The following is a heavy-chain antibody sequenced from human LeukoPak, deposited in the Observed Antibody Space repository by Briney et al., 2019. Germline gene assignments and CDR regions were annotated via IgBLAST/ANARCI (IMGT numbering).Heavy chain of an antibody. CDR2: INSDGSST. CDR1: GFTFSSYW. Sequence: PGGSLRLSCAASGFTFSSYWMHWVRQAPGKGLVWVSRINSDGSSTSYADSVKGRFTISRDNSKNTLYLQMNSLRAEDTAVYYCAKDPRWVGIAVAGTNFDYWGQGTLVTVSS. J-gene: IGHJ4*02. V-gene: IGHV3-74*01. CDR3: AKDPRWVGIAVAGTNFDY. D-gene: IGHD6-19*01.